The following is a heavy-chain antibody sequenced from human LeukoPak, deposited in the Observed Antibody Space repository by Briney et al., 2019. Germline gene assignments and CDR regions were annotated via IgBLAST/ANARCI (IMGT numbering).Heavy chain of an antibody. CDR1: GLTFSDSW. V-gene: IGHV3-7*03. CDR2: TNPDGTAK. D-gene: IGHD1-1*01. J-gene: IGHJ4*02. Sequence: SGGSLRLSCAASGLTFSDSWMTWVRQASGKGLEWVANTNPDGTAKNYVGSVKGRFTISRDNAKNSLYLQMNSLRAEDTAVYYCTRDGGWNRFDYWGQGTLVTVSS. CDR3: TRDGGWNRFDY.